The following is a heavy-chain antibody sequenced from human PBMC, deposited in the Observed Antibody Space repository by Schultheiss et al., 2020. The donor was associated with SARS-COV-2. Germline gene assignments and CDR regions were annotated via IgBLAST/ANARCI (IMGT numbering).Heavy chain of an antibody. V-gene: IGHV3-33*01. CDR1: GFTFSSYG. J-gene: IGHJ4*02. D-gene: IGHD3-22*01. Sequence: GESLKISCAASGFTFSSYGMHWVRQAPGKGLEWVAVIWYDGSNKYYADSVKGRFTISRDNSKNTLYLQMNSLRAEDTAVYYCARSPNYYDIAFDYWGQGTLVTVSS. CDR3: ARSPNYYDIAFDY. CDR2: IWYDGSNK.